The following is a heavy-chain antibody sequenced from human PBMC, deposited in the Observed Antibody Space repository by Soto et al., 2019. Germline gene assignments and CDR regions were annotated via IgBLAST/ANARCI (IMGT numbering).Heavy chain of an antibody. CDR1: GYSFTSYW. CDR3: ARQPKYCSSTSCSAGAFDI. V-gene: IGHV5-51*01. D-gene: IGHD2-2*01. Sequence: GESLKISCKGSGYSFTSYWIGWVRQMPGKGLEWMGIIYPGDSDTRYSPSFQGQVTISADKSISTAYLQWSSLKASDTAMYYCARQPKYCSSTSCSAGAFDICGPATIVTVSS. J-gene: IGHJ3*02. CDR2: IYPGDSDT.